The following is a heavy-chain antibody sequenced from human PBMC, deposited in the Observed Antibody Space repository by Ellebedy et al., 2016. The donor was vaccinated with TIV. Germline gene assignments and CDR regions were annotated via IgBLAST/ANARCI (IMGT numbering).Heavy chain of an antibody. CDR3: ARGPYGLVRYGIDV. Sequence: PGGSLRLSCAASGFSFSSYWMSWVRQAPGKGLEWVANIKQDAGEKYYVDSVEGRVTISRDNAENSLYLQMNSLRDEDTAVYYCARGPYGLVRYGIDVWGQGTTVTVSS. D-gene: IGHD6-19*01. CDR1: GFSFSSYW. J-gene: IGHJ6*02. V-gene: IGHV3-7*03. CDR2: IKQDAGEK.